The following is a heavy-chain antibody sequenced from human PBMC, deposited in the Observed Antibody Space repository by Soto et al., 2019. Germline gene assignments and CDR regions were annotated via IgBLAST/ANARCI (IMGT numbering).Heavy chain of an antibody. CDR3: ARLVPPSYYFDY. V-gene: IGHV4-30-2*01. J-gene: IGHJ4*02. D-gene: IGHD6-6*01. CDR2: IYHSGST. Sequence: SETLSLTCAVSGGSISRGGYSWSWIRQPPGKGLEWIGYIYHSGSTYYNSSLKSRVTISVDRSKNQFSLKLSSATAADTAVYYCARLVPPSYYFDYWGQGTLVTVSS. CDR1: GGSISRGGYS.